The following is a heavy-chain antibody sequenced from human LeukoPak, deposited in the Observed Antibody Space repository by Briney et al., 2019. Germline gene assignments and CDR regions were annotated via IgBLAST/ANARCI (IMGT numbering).Heavy chain of an antibody. CDR3: ARAQAADDAFDI. V-gene: IGHV1-46*01. J-gene: IGHJ3*02. CDR1: GYTFTSYG. Sequence: ASVKVSCKASGYTFTSYGISWVRQAPGQGLEWMGIINPSGGSTSYAQKFQGRVTMTRDMSTSTVYMELSSLRSEDTAVYYCARAQAADDAFDIWGQGTMVTVSS. CDR2: INPSGGST. D-gene: IGHD6-25*01.